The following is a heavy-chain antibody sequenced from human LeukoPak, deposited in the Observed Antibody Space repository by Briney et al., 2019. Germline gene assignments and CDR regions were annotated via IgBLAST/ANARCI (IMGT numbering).Heavy chain of an antibody. J-gene: IGHJ4*02. V-gene: IGHV4-4*07. D-gene: IGHD3-22*01. CDR3: ARDYYDSSGYPYYFDY. CDR2: IYTSGST. Sequence: MASETLSLTCTVSGGSISNYYWSWIRQPAGKGLEWIGRIYTSGSTNYNPSLKSRVTMSVDTSKNQFSLKLSSVTAADTAVYYCARDYYDSSGYPYYFDYWGQGTLVTVSS. CDR1: GGSISNYY.